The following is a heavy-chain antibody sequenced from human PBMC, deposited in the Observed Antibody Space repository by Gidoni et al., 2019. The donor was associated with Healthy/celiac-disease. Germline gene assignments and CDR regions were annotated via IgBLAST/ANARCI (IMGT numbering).Heavy chain of an antibody. V-gene: IGHV4-61*02. CDR3: AVSIAAAGYYFDY. J-gene: IGHJ4*02. CDR2: ISPSGGT. Sequence: QVQLQEPAPGLVKPSQTLPLTCTASGGSTSRGSYYWRWIRQPAGKGLEWIGRISPSGGTSYNPSLKSRVTISVDTSKNQFSLKLSSVTAADTAVYYCAVSIAAAGYYFDYWGQGTLVTVSS. CDR1: GGSTSRGSYY. D-gene: IGHD6-13*01.